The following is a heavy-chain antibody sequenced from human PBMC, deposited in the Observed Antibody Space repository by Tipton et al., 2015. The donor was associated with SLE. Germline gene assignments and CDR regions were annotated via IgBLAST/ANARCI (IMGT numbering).Heavy chain of an antibody. V-gene: IGHV3-30*03. CDR3: LRSNHRTSVWYEFDY. Sequence: SLRLSCAASGFPFTNLWMHWVRQVPGKGLEWVAVISYDGSNKYYADSVKGRFTISRDNSKNTLYLQMNSLRVEDTALYYCLRSNHRTSVWYEFDYWGQGTLVTVSS. J-gene: IGHJ4*02. CDR1: GFPFTNLW. D-gene: IGHD6-19*01. CDR2: ISYDGSNK.